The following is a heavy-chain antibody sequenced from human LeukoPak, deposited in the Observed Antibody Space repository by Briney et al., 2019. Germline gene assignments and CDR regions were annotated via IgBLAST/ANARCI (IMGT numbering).Heavy chain of an antibody. CDR2: IYPGDSDT. D-gene: IGHD2-15*01. CDR3: ARHIRYCSGGSCSDY. Sequence: GESLKISCEGSGYTFSEYWVAWVRQMPGKGLEWMGIIYPGDSDTRYSPSFQGLLTISADKSINTAYLQWSSLKASDTAMYYCARHIRYCSGGSCSDYWGQGTLVTVSS. J-gene: IGHJ4*02. CDR1: GYTFSEYW. V-gene: IGHV5-51*01.